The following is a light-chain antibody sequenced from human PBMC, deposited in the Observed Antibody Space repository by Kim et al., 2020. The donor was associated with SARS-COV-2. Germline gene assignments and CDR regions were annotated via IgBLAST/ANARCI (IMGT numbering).Light chain of an antibody. J-gene: IGLJ3*02. CDR3: SSYAGSTNWV. CDR2: EVS. CDR1: SSDVGAYNY. Sequence: LTQPPSASGSPGQSVTISCTGTSSDVGAYNYVTWYQQYPGKAPKLMIYEVSKRPSGVPDRFSGSKSGDTASLTVSGLQAEDEADYYCSSYAGSTNWVFGGGTQLTVL. V-gene: IGLV2-8*01.